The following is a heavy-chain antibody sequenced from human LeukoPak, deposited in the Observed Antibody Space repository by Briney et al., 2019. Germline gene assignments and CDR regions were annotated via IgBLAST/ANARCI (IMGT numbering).Heavy chain of an antibody. Sequence: PGGSLILSCAASGFPFSSYAMNWVRQAPGKGLEWVSSISGSGGSTYYADSVKGRFTISRDNSKNSLCLQMNSLRAEDTAVYYCARHVVAVGFDYWGQGTLVTVSS. CDR2: ISGSGGST. V-gene: IGHV3-23*01. CDR3: ARHVVAVGFDY. CDR1: GFPFSSYA. D-gene: IGHD3-22*01. J-gene: IGHJ4*02.